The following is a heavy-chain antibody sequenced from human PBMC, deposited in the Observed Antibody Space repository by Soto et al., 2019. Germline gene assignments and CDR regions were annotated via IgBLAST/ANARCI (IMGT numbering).Heavy chain of an antibody. D-gene: IGHD3-10*01. CDR1: GGSISSYY. CDR2: IYYSGST. CDR3: ASGELAEYFQY. Sequence: SETLSLTCAVSGGSISSYYWSWIRQPPGKGLEWIGYIYYSGSTNYNPSLKSRVTISVDTSKNHFSLKLSSVTAADTAVYYCASGELAEYFQYWGQGTLVTVSS. V-gene: IGHV4-59*01. J-gene: IGHJ1*01.